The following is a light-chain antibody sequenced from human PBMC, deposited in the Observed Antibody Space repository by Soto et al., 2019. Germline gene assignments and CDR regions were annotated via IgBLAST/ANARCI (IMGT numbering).Light chain of an antibody. Sequence: QSALTQPASVSGSPGQSITISCTGTRSDVGGYNYVSWYQQHPGKAPKLMIYEDRNRPSGVSNRFSGSKSGNTASLTISGLQAEDEADYYCSSYTSSSTLVFGTGTKVTVL. J-gene: IGLJ1*01. V-gene: IGLV2-14*01. CDR2: EDR. CDR3: SSYTSSSTLV. CDR1: RSDVGGYNY.